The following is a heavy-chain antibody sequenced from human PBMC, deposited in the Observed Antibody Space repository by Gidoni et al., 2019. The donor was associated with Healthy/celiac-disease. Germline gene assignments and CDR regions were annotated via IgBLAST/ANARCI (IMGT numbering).Heavy chain of an antibody. D-gene: IGHD3-22*01. J-gene: IGHJ4*02. CDR3: ARDEFSDYYDSSGYYYAHSLDY. V-gene: IGHV3-33*01. Sequence: QVQLVESGGGVVQPGRSLRLSCAASGFTFSSYGMHWVRQAPGKGLEWVAVIWYDGSNKYYADSVKGRFTISRDNSKNTLYLQMNSLRAEDTAVYYCARDEFSDYYDSSGYYYAHSLDYWGQGTLVTVSS. CDR1: GFTFSSYG. CDR2: IWYDGSNK.